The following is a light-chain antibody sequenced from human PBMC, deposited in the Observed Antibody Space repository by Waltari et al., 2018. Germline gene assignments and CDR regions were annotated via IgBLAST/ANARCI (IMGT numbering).Light chain of an antibody. J-gene: IGKJ2*01. CDR1: QSISTY. V-gene: IGKV1-39*01. Sequence: DIQMTQSPSALSASVGDRVTITCRASQSISTYLNWYQQEPGNAPKLLIHGASNLHTGVPSRFTGSGSGTDFSLIISSLQPEDFATYYCQQSRSAPYTFGQGTKLQIK. CDR3: QQSRSAPYT. CDR2: GAS.